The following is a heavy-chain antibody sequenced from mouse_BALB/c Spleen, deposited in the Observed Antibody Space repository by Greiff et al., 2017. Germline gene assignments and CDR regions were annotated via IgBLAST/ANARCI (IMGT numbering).Heavy chain of an antibody. D-gene: IGHD5-1*01. CDR3: ARDTYPGAMDY. CDR1: GFSLTGYG. J-gene: IGHJ4*01. CDR2: MWGDGST. V-gene: IGHV2-6-7*01. Sequence: QVQLQQSGPGLVAPSQSLSITCTVSGFSLTGYGVNWVRQPPGKGLEWLGMMWGDGSTDYNSALKSRLSISKDNSKSQVFLKMNSLQTDDTARYYCARDTYPGAMDYWGQGTSVTVSS.